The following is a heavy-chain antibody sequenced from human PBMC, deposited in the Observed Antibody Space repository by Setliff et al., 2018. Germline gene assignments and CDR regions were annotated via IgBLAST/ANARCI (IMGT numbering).Heavy chain of an antibody. J-gene: IGHJ6*03. CDR2: IVPLLGVA. CDR3: ARGIISYASWAPNKHAYYYYMDV. CDR1: GGTFSSNA. D-gene: IGHD2-2*01. Sequence: SVKVSCKTSGGTFSSNAISWVRQAPGQGLEWVGGIVPLLGVANSAKQFLGRVTITADESTNTVYMELGGLKSGDTAIYYCARGIISYASWAPNKHAYYYYMDVWGNGTTVTVSS. V-gene: IGHV1-69*10.